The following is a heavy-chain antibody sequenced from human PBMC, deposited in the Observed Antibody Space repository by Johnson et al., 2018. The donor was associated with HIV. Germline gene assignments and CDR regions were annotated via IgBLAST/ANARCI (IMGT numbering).Heavy chain of an antibody. CDR2: ISWDGDST. J-gene: IGHJ3*02. D-gene: IGHD3-3*01. CDR3: AKGSGYYAAFDI. CDR1: GFTFDDYA. V-gene: IGHV3-43*02. Sequence: VQLVESGGGLVQPGRSLRLSCAASGFTFDDYAMHWVRQAPGKGLEWVSLISWDGDSTYYANSVKGRFTISRDDSRNTMYLQMNSLRPEDTAVYYCAKGSGYYAAFDIWGQGTMVTVSS.